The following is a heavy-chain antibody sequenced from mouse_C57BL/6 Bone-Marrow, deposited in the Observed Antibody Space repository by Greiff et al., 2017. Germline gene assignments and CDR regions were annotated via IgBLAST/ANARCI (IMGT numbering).Heavy chain of an antibody. CDR3: ARWPRAMDY. V-gene: IGHV1-42*01. D-gene: IGHD6-1*01. CDR1: GYSFTGYY. J-gene: IGHJ4*01. Sequence: EVQRVESGPELVKPGASVKISCKASGYSFTGYYMNWVKQSPEKSLEWIGEINPSTGGTTYNQKFKAKATLTVDKSSSTAYMQLKSLTSEDSAVYYCARWPRAMDYWGQGTSVTVSS. CDR2: INPSTGGT.